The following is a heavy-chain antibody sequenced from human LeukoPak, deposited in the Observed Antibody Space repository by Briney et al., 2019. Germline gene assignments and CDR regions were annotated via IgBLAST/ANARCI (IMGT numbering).Heavy chain of an antibody. CDR2: IYTSGST. D-gene: IGHD3-22*01. CDR1: GGSISTNY. V-gene: IGHV4-4*07. Sequence: SETLSLTCTVSGGSISTNYWSWIQQPAGKGLEWIGHIYTSGSTNYNPSLKSRVTMSVDTSKNQFSLKLSSVTAADRAVYYCARAPYDSFNYYGMDVWGQGTTVTVSS. J-gene: IGHJ6*02. CDR3: ARAPYDSFNYYGMDV.